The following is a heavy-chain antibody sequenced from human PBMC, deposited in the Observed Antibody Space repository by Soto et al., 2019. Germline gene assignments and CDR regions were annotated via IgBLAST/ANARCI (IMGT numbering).Heavy chain of an antibody. J-gene: IGHJ6*02. D-gene: IGHD2-15*01. CDR1: GFIFSSYA. V-gene: IGHV3-30-3*01. CDR3: ARTGLLHGMDV. CDR2: ISYDGSNK. Sequence: QVQLVESGGGVVQPGRSLRLSCAASGFIFSSYAMHWVRQAPGKGLEWVAVISYDGSNKYYADSVKGRFTISRDNSKNTLYLQMNSLRAEDTAGYYCARTGLLHGMDVWGQGTTVTVSS.